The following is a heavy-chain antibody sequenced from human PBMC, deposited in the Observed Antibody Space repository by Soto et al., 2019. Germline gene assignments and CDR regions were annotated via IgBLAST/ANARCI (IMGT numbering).Heavy chain of an antibody. Sequence: GGSLRLSCAASGFTFSSYGMHWVRQAPGKGLEWVAVISYDGSNKYYADSVKGRFTISRDNSKNTLYLQMNSLRAEDTAVYYCAKEGPEWELTYYYYYGMDVWGQGTTVTVSS. D-gene: IGHD1-26*01. CDR1: GFTFSSYG. CDR2: ISYDGSNK. CDR3: AKEGPEWELTYYYYYGMDV. J-gene: IGHJ6*02. V-gene: IGHV3-30*18.